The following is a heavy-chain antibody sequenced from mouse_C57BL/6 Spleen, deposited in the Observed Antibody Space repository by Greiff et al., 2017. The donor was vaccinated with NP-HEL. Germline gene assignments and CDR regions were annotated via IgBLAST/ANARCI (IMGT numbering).Heavy chain of an antibody. J-gene: IGHJ2*01. CDR1: GYSFTDYN. CDR3: ARSTIYYDYLYYFDY. CDR2: INPNYGTT. Sequence: EVKLMESGPELVKPGASVKISCKASGYSFTDYNMNWVKQSNGKSLEWIGVINPNYGTTSYNQKFKGKATLTVDQSSSTAYMQLNSLTSEDSAVYYCARSTIYYDYLYYFDYWGQGTTLTVSS. V-gene: IGHV1-39*01. D-gene: IGHD2-4*01.